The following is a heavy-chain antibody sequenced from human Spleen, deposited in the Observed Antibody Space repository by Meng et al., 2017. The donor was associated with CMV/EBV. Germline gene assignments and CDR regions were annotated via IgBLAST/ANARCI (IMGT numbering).Heavy chain of an antibody. J-gene: IGHJ4*02. V-gene: IGHV1-8*01. Sequence: ASVKVSCKASGYTFTSYDINWVRQATGQGLEWMGWMNPNSGNTGYAQKFQGRVTMTRNTSISTAYMELSRLRSDDTAVYYCARDSRYCSGGSCYPLNYWGQGTLVTVSS. D-gene: IGHD2-15*01. CDR1: GYTFTSYD. CDR2: MNPNSGNT. CDR3: ARDSRYCSGGSCYPLNY.